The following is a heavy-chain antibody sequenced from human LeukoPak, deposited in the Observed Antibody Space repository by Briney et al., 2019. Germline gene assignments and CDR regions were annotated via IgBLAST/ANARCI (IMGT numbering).Heavy chain of an antibody. CDR3: ARGLAAAGTRYFDY. CDR2: ISWNSGSI. J-gene: IGHJ4*02. CDR1: GFTFDDYA. Sequence: GGFLRLSCAASGFTFDDYAMHWVRQAPGKGLEWVSGISWNSGSIGYADSVKGRFTISRDNAKNSLYLQMNSLRADDTAVYYCARGLAAAGTRYFDYWGQGTLVTVSS. V-gene: IGHV3-9*01. D-gene: IGHD6-13*01.